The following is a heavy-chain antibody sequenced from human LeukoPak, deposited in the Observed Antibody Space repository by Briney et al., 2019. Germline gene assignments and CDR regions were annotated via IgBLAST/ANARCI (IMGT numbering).Heavy chain of an antibody. CDR2: IYPGNSDT. D-gene: IGHD6-13*01. CDR3: ILTADGFDY. Sequence: GESLKISCKGSGYNFANYLIGWVRQMPGKGLEWMGTIYPGNSDTRYSPSFQGQVTISADKSISTAHLQWSSLKASDTAMYYCILTADGFDYWGQGTLVTVSS. J-gene: IGHJ4*02. V-gene: IGHV5-51*01. CDR1: GYNFANYL.